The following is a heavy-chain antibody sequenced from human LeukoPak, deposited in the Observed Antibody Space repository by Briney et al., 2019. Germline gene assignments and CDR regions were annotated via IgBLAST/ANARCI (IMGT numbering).Heavy chain of an antibody. J-gene: IGHJ6*02. Sequence: PGGSLRLSCAASGFTFSSYSMNWVRQAPGKGLEWVSYISSSSSTIYYADSVKGRFTISRDNAKNSLYLQMNSLRAEDTAVYYCARVMVRGVTRAYYYYYGMDVWGQGTTVTVSS. CDR2: ISSSSSTI. D-gene: IGHD3-10*01. CDR3: ARVMVRGVTRAYYYYYGMDV. CDR1: GFTFSSYS. V-gene: IGHV3-48*01.